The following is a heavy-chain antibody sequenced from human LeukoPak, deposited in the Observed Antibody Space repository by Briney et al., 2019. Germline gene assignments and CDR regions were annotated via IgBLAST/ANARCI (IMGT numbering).Heavy chain of an antibody. Sequence: SVKVSCKASGGTFSSYAISWVRQAPGQGLEWMGRIIPIFGIANYAQKFQGRVTITADKSTSTAYMELSSLRSEDTAVYYCARDSHYDFWSGYYPYYYDMDVWGQGTTVTVSS. D-gene: IGHD3-3*01. J-gene: IGHJ6*02. CDR1: GGTFSSYA. V-gene: IGHV1-69*04. CDR3: ARDSHYDFWSGYYPYYYDMDV. CDR2: IIPIFGIA.